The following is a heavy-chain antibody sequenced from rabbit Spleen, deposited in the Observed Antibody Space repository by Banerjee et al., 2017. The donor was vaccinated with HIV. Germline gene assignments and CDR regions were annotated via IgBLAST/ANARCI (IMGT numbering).Heavy chain of an antibody. CDR3: ARGDAAFNGYHYAYYYGLDL. D-gene: IGHD6-1*01. V-gene: IGHV1S40*01. J-gene: IGHJ6*01. Sequence: QSLEESGGDLVKPGASLTLTCTASGFSFSSDYYMCWVRQAPGKGLECGACIYGGSVGDTYYANWAKGRFTISKTSSTTVTLQMTSLTAADTATYFCARGDAAFNGYHYAYYYGLDLWGPGTLVTVS. CDR1: GFSFSSDYY. CDR2: IYGGSVGDT.